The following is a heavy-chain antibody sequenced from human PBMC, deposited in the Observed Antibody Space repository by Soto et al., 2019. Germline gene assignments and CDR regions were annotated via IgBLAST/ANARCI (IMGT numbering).Heavy chain of an antibody. Sequence: GGSLRLSCAASGFTFSSYAMSWVRQAPGKGLEWVSAISGSGGSTYYADSVKGRFTISRDNSKNTLYLQMNSLRAEDTAVYYCADVSVAWYMVYWGQGTLVTVSS. V-gene: IGHV3-23*01. CDR3: ADVSVAWYMVY. J-gene: IGHJ4*02. D-gene: IGHD6-19*01. CDR2: ISGSGGST. CDR1: GFTFSSYA.